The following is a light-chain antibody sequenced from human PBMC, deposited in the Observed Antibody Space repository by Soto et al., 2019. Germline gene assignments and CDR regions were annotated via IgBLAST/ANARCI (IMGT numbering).Light chain of an antibody. CDR1: QSISSW. Sequence: DIQMPQSPSTLSASVGDRVTITCRASQSISSWLAWYQQKPGKAPKLLIYDASSLESGLPSRFSGSGSGTEFTLTISSLQPDDFVTYYCQQYNSYWTFGQGTKVDIK. CDR2: DAS. CDR3: QQYNSYWT. V-gene: IGKV1-5*01. J-gene: IGKJ1*01.